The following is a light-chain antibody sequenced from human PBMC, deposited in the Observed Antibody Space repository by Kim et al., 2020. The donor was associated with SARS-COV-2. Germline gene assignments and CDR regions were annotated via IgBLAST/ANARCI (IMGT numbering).Light chain of an antibody. CDR1: KLGDRG. J-gene: IGLJ2*01. V-gene: IGLV3-1*01. Sequence: SGAPGRTANITCSEDKLGDRGACWYKQKAGQSPVLVMYQDSRRPTGIPERFSGSNSGNTATLTISGTQGMDEADYYCQAWDSSTVVFGGGTQLTVL. CDR2: QDS. CDR3: QAWDSSTVV.